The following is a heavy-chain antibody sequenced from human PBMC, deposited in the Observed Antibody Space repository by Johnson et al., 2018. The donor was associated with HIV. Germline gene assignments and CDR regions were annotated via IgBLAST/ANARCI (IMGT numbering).Heavy chain of an antibody. CDR1: GFTFSSYW. J-gene: IGHJ3*02. D-gene: IGHD7-27*01. CDR2: IKQDGSEK. V-gene: IGHV3-7*01. CDR3: ARDLLGMDDAFDI. Sequence: VQVVESGGGVVQPGGSLRLSCAASGFTFSSYWMSWVRQAPGKGLEWVANIKQDGSEKYYMDSVKGQFTISRDNAKNTLYLQMNSLRAEDTAVYYCARDLLGMDDAFDIWGQGTMVTVSS.